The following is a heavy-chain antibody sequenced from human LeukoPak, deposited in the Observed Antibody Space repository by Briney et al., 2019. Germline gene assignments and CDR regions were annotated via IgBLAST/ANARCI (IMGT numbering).Heavy chain of an antibody. CDR1: GGSISSGGYY. CDR2: IYYSGST. V-gene: IGHV4-31*03. CDR3: ARYCSSTNCYKGGFDP. Sequence: SETLSLTCTVSGGSISSGGYYWSWIRHHPGKGLEWIGYIYYSGSTYSNPSLKSRVTISVDTSKNQFSLNLSSATAADTAVYYCARYCSSTNCYKGGFDPWGQGTLVTVSS. D-gene: IGHD2-2*02. J-gene: IGHJ5*02.